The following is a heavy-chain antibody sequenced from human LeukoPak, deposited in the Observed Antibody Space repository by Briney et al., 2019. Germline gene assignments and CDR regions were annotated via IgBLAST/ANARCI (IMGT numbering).Heavy chain of an antibody. CDR2: VSRSGSTI. Sequence: GGSLRLSCAASGFAFSNSYMTWIRQAPGKGLEWVSHVSRSGSTIYSADSVKGRFTISRDNAKNSLYLEMNSLRAEDTAVYHCAREGIAVAGTGFFDYWGQGTLVTVSS. CDR1: GFAFSNSY. J-gene: IGHJ4*02. D-gene: IGHD6-19*01. CDR3: AREGIAVAGTGFFDY. V-gene: IGHV3-11*04.